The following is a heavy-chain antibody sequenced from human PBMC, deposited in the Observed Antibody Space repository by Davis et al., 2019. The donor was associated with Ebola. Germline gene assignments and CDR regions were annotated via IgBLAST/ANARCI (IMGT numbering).Heavy chain of an antibody. J-gene: IGHJ4*02. CDR3: ARGYSYGYLDY. Sequence: MPSETLSLTCAVYGGSFSGYYWSWIRQPPGKGLEWIGEINHSGSTNYNPSLKSRVTISVDTSKNQFSLKLSSVTAADTTVYYCARGYSYGYLDYWGQGTLVTVSS. CDR2: INHSGST. V-gene: IGHV4-34*01. CDR1: GGSFSGYY. D-gene: IGHD5-18*01.